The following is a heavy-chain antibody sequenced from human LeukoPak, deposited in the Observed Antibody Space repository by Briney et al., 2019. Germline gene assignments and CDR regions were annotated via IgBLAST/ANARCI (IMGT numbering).Heavy chain of an antibody. CDR3: AKLREWELPDLFDY. J-gene: IGHJ4*02. D-gene: IGHD1-26*01. Sequence: GGTLRLSCAASGFTFSRYGMSWVRQAPGKGLEWVSAISGSGGSTYYTDSVKGRFTISRDNSKNTLYLQMNSLRAEDTAVYYCAKLREWELPDLFDYWGQGTLVTVSS. CDR2: ISGSGGST. CDR1: GFTFSRYG. V-gene: IGHV3-23*01.